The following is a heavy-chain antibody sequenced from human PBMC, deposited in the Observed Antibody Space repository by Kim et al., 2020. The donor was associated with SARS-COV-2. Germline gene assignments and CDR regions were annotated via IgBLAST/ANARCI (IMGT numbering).Heavy chain of an antibody. CDR3: AIQVPATGTKY. CDR2: ISGSGSST. Sequence: GGSLRLSCAASGFSFSNYAMSWVRRAPGKGLERVSAISGSGSSTYYADPVKGRFTISRDSSTNTLYLQMSGLRVDDTAVYYCAIQVPATGTKYWGQGTL. CDR1: GFSFSNYA. V-gene: IGHV3-23*01. J-gene: IGHJ4*02. D-gene: IGHD1-1*01.